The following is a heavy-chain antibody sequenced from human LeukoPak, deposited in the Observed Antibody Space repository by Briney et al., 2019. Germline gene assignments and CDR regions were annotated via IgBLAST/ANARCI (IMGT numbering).Heavy chain of an antibody. Sequence: KSSETLSLTCTVSGGSISSYYWSWIRQPPGRGREWIGYTYYSGSTNYNPSLKSRVTISVDTSKNHFSLKLSSVTAADTAVYYCARDWVVPEYYGMDVWGQGTTVTVSS. CDR1: GGSISSYY. CDR2: TYYSGST. D-gene: IGHD2-2*01. V-gene: IGHV4-59*01. J-gene: IGHJ6*02. CDR3: ARDWVVPEYYGMDV.